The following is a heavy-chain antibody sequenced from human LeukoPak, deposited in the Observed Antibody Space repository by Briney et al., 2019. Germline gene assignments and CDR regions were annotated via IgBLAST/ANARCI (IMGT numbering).Heavy chain of an antibody. CDR2: INPNSGGT. CDR1: GYTFTGYY. D-gene: IGHD6-13*01. CDR3: ARARGYGIAAAGPFDY. J-gene: IGHJ4*02. V-gene: IGHV1-2*02. Sequence: GSVKVSCKASGYTFTGYYMHWVRQAPGQGLEWMGWINPNSGGTNYAQKFQGRVTVTRDTSISTAYMELSRLRSGDTAVYYCARARGYGIAAAGPFDYWGQGTLVTVSS.